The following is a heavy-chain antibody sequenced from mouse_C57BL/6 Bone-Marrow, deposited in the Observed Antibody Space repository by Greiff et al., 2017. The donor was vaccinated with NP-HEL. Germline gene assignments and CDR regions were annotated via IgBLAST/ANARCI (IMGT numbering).Heavy chain of an antibody. V-gene: IGHV1-80*01. Sequence: VKLMESGAELVKPGASVKISCKASGYAFSSYWMNWVKQRPGKGLEWIGQIYPGDGDTNYNGKFKGKATLTADKSSSTAYMQLSSLTSEYSAVYFCARETGTDYFDYWGQGTTLTVSS. J-gene: IGHJ2*01. D-gene: IGHD4-1*01. CDR1: GYAFSSYW. CDR2: IYPGDGDT. CDR3: ARETGTDYFDY.